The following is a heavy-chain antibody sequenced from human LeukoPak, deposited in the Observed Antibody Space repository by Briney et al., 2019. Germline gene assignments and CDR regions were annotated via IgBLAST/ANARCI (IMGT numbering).Heavy chain of an antibody. CDR3: ARDRPSIAAAGTGIDY. CDR2: ISAYNGNT. D-gene: IGHD6-13*01. V-gene: IGHV1-18*01. J-gene: IGHJ4*02. CDR1: GYTFTSYG. Sequence: ASVKVSCKASGYTFTSYGISWVRQAPGQGLEWMGWISAYNGNTNYAQKLQGRVTMTTDTSTSTAYMELRSLRSDDTAVYYCARDRPSIAAAGTGIDYWGQGTLVTVSS.